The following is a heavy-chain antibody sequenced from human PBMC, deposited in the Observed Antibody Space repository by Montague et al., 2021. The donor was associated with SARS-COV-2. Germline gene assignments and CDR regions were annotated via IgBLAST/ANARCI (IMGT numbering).Heavy chain of an antibody. D-gene: IGHD5-24*01. CDR1: GGSISSYY. CDR3: ARVITRWLIFDAYFDY. V-gene: IGHV4-59*01. Sequence: SETLSLTCTVSGGSISSYYWSWIRQPPGKGLEWIGYIYYSGSTNYNPSLKSRVTISVDTSKNQFSLKLSSVTAADTAVYYCARVITRWLIFDAYFDYWGQGTLVTVSS. J-gene: IGHJ4*01. CDR2: IYYSGST.